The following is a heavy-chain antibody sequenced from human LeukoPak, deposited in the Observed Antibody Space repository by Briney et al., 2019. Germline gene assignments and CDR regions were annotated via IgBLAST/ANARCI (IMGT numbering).Heavy chain of an antibody. CDR2: IKQDGSEK. V-gene: IGHV3-7*04. Sequence: PGGSLRLSCAASGFTFTTYWMSWVRQAPGKGLEWVANIKQDGSEKYYVDSVKGRFTISRDNAKNSLYLQMSSLRAEGTAVYYCARYDYGGNYDYWGQGTLVTVSS. J-gene: IGHJ4*02. D-gene: IGHD4-23*01. CDR1: GFTFTTYW. CDR3: ARYDYGGNYDY.